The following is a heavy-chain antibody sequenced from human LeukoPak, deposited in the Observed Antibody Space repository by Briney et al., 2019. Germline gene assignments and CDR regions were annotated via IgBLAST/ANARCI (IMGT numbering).Heavy chain of an antibody. CDR1: GDFFSGYY. Sequence: SETLSLTCAVYGDFFSGYYWSWIRQPPGKGLEWIGEINHSGSTNYNPSLKSRVTISLDTSKNQFSLKLSSVTAADTAVYYCARVGVSAAGGTYYYYYYMDVWGKGTTVTISS. CDR2: INHSGST. J-gene: IGHJ6*03. D-gene: IGHD6-13*01. CDR3: ARVGVSAAGGTYYYYYYMDV. V-gene: IGHV4-34*01.